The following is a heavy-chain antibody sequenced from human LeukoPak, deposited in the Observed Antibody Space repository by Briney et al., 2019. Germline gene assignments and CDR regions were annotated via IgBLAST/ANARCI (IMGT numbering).Heavy chain of an antibody. CDR2: ITADSGTT. CDR1: GFTFSTKS. CDR3: ASRDYFDY. J-gene: IGHJ4*02. V-gene: IGHV3-48*02. Sequence: QPEGSLRLSCAVSGFTFSTKSMNWVRQAPGKGLEWVSYITADSGTTYYADSVKGRFTISRDNAKNSLYLQMNSLRDEDTAVYYCASRDYFDYWGQGTLVTVSS.